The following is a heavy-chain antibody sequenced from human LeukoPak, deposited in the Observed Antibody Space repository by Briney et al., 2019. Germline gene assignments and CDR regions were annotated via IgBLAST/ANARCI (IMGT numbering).Heavy chain of an antibody. J-gene: IGHJ4*02. Sequence: GGSLRLSCAASGFALSSYAMSWVRQAPGKGLEWVSGISGSGGSTYYADSVKGRFTISRDNSKNTLYLQMNSLRAEDTAVYYCAKDLTTVAMYDFDYWGQGTLVTVSS. D-gene: IGHD4-23*01. CDR2: ISGSGGST. CDR1: GFALSSYA. CDR3: AKDLTTVAMYDFDY. V-gene: IGHV3-23*01.